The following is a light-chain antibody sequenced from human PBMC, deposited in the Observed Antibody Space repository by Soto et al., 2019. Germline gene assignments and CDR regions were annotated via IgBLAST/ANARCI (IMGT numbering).Light chain of an antibody. V-gene: IGKV3-15*01. CDR3: QHYSNWPPT. CDR1: ESVHRN. J-gene: IGKJ3*01. CDR2: YAS. Sequence: EVVMTQSPATLSVSPGERVTLYRRASESVHRNLAWYQQKPGQGPSLLIYYASTRATGVPDRFTGSGSGTEFTLTISSLQSEDFGVYHCQHYSNWPPTFGPGTKVEIK.